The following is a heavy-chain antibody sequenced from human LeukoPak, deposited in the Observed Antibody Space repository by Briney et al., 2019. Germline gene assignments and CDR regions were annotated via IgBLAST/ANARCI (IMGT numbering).Heavy chain of an antibody. D-gene: IGHD4-23*01. CDR3: ARGGVVTHVGAFDI. J-gene: IGHJ3*02. CDR2: ISYDGSNK. V-gene: IGHV3-30*04. Sequence: PGGSLRLSCAASGFTFSSYAMSWVRQAPGKGLEWVAVISYDGSNKYYADSVKGRFTISRDNSKNTLYLQMNSLRAEDTAVYYCARGGVVTHVGAFDIWGQGTMVTVSS. CDR1: GFTFSSYA.